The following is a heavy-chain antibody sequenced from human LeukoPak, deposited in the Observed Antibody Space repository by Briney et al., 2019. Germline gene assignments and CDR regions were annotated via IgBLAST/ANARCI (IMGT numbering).Heavy chain of an antibody. CDR1: EFRSSDCW. D-gene: IGHD1-26*01. Sequence: QPGGSLRLSCVVSEFRSSDCWMSWVRQAPGKGPEWVASIKPDASVKYHADSVKGRFSISRDNANSSLYLQVNSLRAEDTAVYYYVRNWSGDYWGQGILVTVSS. CDR2: IKPDASVK. V-gene: IGHV3-7*01. CDR3: VRNWSGDY. J-gene: IGHJ4*02.